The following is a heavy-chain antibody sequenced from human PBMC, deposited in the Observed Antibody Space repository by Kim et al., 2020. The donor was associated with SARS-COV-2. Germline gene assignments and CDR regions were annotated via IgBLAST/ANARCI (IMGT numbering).Heavy chain of an antibody. V-gene: IGHV3-23*01. CDR2: ISCTGVTT. CDR1: GFTFRNSA. J-gene: IGHJ4*02. D-gene: IGHD3-16*01. Sequence: GGSLRLSCAASGFTFRNSAMTWVRQAPGKGLEWVSSISCTGVTTNNADSVRGRFTISRDNSKNTLYLQMKSLRAEDTAVYYCAKGPGGTGPAYFDKWGQGTMVTVSS. CDR3: AKGPGGTGPAYFDK.